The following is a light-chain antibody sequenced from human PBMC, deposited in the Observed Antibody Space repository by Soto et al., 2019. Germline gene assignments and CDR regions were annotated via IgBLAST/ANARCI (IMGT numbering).Light chain of an antibody. Sequence: IQLTQSPSSLSASVGDRVTITCRAREGIVNYLAWYQQQPGNAPKLLIYGASTLQGGVPSRFTGGGSGTEFTLTISGPQLEYFATDHSQPLFRYRLAFGKGTRL. CDR1: EGIVNY. CDR2: GAS. J-gene: IGKJ5*01. CDR3: QPLFRYRLA. V-gene: IGKV1-9*01.